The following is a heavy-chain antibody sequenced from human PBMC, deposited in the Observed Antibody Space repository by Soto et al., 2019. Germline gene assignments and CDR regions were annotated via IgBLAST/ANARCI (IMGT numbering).Heavy chain of an antibody. D-gene: IGHD6-19*01. Sequence: PGGSLRLSCAASGFTFRSYAMNWVRQTQEKGLEWVSSISSTSTYTHYADSVKGRFTISRDNANNSLFLQMNSLRAEDTAIYYCARDLALGGNYWGQGALVPVSS. CDR1: GFTFRSYA. V-gene: IGHV3-21*01. CDR2: ISSTSTYT. CDR3: ARDLALGGNY. J-gene: IGHJ4*02.